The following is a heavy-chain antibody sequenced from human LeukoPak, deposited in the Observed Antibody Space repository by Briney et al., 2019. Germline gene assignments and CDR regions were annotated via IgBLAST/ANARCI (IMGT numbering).Heavy chain of an antibody. J-gene: IGHJ4*02. CDR3: ARGGMTGAFFFLFDY. D-gene: IGHD2/OR15-2a*01. V-gene: IGHV3-48*03. Sequence: QPGGSLRLSCAASGFTFSSYEMNWVRQAPGKGLEWVSYISSSGSTIYYADSVKGRSTISRDNAKNSLYLQMNSLRAEDTAVYYCARGGMTGAFFFLFDYWGQGTLVTVSS. CDR1: GFTFSSYE. CDR2: ISSSGSTI.